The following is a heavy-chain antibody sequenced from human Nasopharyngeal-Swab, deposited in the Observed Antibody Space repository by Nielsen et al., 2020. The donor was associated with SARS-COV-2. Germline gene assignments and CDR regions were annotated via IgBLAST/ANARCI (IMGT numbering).Heavy chain of an antibody. Sequence: WVRQAPGQGLEWMGWINPNSGGTNYAQKFQGRVTMTGDTSIGTAYMELRRLISDDTAVYYCVRDDGGVPGIPETGPPGAFWGQGTLVTVSS. J-gene: IGHJ4*02. D-gene: IGHD6-13*01. V-gene: IGHV1-2*02. CDR3: VRDDGGVPGIPETGPPGAF. CDR2: INPNSGGT.